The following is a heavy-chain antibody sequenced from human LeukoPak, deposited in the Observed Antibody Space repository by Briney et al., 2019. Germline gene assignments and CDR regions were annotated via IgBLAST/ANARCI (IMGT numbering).Heavy chain of an antibody. CDR1: GFTFTSYD. CDR3: ARSYSSSRGTFDY. V-gene: IGHV3-30*03. D-gene: IGHD6-6*01. CDR2: ISYDGTNK. Sequence: GGSLRLSCAASGFTFTSYDMHWVRQAPGKGLEWVAVISYDGTNKYYADSVKGRFTISRDNSKNTLYLQMNSLRAEDTAVYYCARSYSSSRGTFDYWGQGTLVTVSS. J-gene: IGHJ4*02.